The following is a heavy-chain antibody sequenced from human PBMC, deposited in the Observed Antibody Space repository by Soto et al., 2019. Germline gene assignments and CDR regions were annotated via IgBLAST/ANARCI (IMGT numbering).Heavy chain of an antibody. CDR3: ARTNSYGLVGAFDI. CDR2: IYYSGTT. Sequence: PSETLSLTCTLSGGSISSYYWSWIRQPPGKGLEWIGYIYYSGTTKYNPSLKSRVTISVDTSKNQFSLKLSSVTAADTAVYYRARTNSYGLVGAFDIWGQGTMVTVSS. D-gene: IGHD5-18*01. J-gene: IGHJ3*02. V-gene: IGHV4-59*01. CDR1: GGSISSYY.